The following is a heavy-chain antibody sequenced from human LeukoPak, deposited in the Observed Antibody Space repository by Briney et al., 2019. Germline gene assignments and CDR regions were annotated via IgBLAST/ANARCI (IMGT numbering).Heavy chain of an antibody. CDR2: IHHSGSS. D-gene: IGHD2-8*02. V-gene: IGHV4-59*01. Sequence: SETLSLTCTVSGGFITDNFWGWIRQTPGKGLEWIAYIHHSGSSRNNPSFDGRVTISMDTSKSQIFLNLYTATTADTALYYCARVYCSGGVCWSTAGFDYWGQGTLVTVSS. CDR3: ARVYCSGGVCWSTAGFDY. CDR1: GGFITDNF. J-gene: IGHJ4*02.